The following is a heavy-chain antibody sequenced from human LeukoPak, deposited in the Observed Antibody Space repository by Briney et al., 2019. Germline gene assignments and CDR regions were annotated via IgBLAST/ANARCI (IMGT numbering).Heavy chain of an antibody. V-gene: IGHV1-69*13. J-gene: IGHJ4*02. CDR1: GGTFSKYT. CDR2: ITPLFGTA. Sequence: SVTVSCKAPGGTFSKYTISWVRQSPGQGLEWMGGITPLFGTASYAQKFQGRVTITADESASTAYMELSSLRSEDTAVYYCARGSALYTNDLDYWGQGTLVTVSS. CDR3: ARGSALYTNDLDY. D-gene: IGHD1-1*01.